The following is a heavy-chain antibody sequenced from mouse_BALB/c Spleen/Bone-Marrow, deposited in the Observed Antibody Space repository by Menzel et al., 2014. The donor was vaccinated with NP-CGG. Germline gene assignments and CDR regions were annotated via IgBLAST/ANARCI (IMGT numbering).Heavy chain of an antibody. CDR1: GFNIKDTY. J-gene: IGHJ4*01. V-gene: IGHV14-3*02. CDR2: IDPANGNT. Sequence: VQLKESGAELVKPGASVKLSCTASGFNIKDTYMHWVKQRPEQGLEWIGRIDPANGNTKYDPKFQGKATITADTSSNTAYLQLSSLTSEDTAVYYCARVKLWFYAMDYWGQGTSVTVSS. CDR3: ARVKLWFYAMDY. D-gene: IGHD2-2*01.